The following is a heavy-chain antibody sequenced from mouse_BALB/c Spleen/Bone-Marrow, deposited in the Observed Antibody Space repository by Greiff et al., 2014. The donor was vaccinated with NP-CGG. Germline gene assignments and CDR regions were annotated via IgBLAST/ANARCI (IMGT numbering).Heavy chain of an antibody. CDR1: GFNIKDTY. Sequence: VQLQQSGAELVKPGASVKLSCTASGFNIKDTYMHWVKQRPEQGLEWIGRIDPANGYSIYDPKFQGKAPTTADTTSNTAHLQLSSLTSEDTAVYYCALITTATFSYWYFDVWGAGTTVTVSS. CDR3: ALITTATFSYWYFDV. D-gene: IGHD1-2*01. CDR2: IDPANGYS. V-gene: IGHV14-3*02. J-gene: IGHJ1*01.